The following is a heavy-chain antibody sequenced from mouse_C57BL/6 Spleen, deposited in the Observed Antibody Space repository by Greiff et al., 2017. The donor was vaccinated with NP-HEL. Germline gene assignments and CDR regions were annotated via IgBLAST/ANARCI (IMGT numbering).Heavy chain of an antibody. CDR2: ISDGGSYT. Sequence: VQLKESGGGLVKPGGSLKLSCAASGFTFSSYAMSWVRQTPEKRLEWVATISDGGSYTYYPDNVKGRFTISRDNAKNNLYLQMSHLKSEDTAMYYCARGGDYMDYWGQGTSVTVSS. CDR3: ARGGDYMDY. V-gene: IGHV5-4*01. J-gene: IGHJ4*01. D-gene: IGHD2-4*01. CDR1: GFTFSSYA.